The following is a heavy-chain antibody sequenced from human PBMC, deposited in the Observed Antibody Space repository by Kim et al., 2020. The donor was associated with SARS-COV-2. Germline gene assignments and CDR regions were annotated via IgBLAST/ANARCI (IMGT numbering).Heavy chain of an antibody. CDR3: ARLMYSSSFVYNWFDP. D-gene: IGHD6-13*01. Sequence: SLKIRVTMSVDTSKNQFSLKLSSVTAADTAVYYCARLMYSSSFVYNWFDPWGQGTLVTVSS. J-gene: IGHJ5*02. V-gene: IGHV4-59*10.